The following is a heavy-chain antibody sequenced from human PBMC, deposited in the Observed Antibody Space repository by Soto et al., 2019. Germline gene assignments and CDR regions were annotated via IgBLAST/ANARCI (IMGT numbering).Heavy chain of an antibody. CDR2: LYHIGST. J-gene: IGHJ6*02. CDR1: GYSISSGNY. Sequence: SETLSLTCAVSGYSISSGNYWAWIRQPPGRGLEWIGSLYHIGSTNYNTSLKSRVTISVDTSKNHFSLELSSVTAADTAVYYCARDQSLPDSIVGYDYGMDVWGQGTTVTVSS. D-gene: IGHD2-21*01. CDR3: ARDQSLPDSIVGYDYGMDV. V-gene: IGHV4-38-2*02.